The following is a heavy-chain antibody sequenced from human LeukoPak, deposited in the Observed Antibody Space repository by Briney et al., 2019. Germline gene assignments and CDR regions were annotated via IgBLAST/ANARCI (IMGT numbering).Heavy chain of an antibody. CDR2: IYYSGIT. CDR3: ARERISDAFDI. Sequence: SQTLSLTCTVSGGSISSSDYYWSWIRQPPGKGLEWIGYIYYSGITYYNPSLKSRVSISVDTSKNQFSLRLSSVTAADTAVYYCARERISDAFDIWGQGTMVTVSS. CDR1: GGSISSSDYY. D-gene: IGHD3-10*01. J-gene: IGHJ3*02. V-gene: IGHV4-30-4*08.